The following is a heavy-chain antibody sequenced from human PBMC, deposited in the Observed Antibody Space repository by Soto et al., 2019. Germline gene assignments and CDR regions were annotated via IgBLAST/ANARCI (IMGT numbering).Heavy chain of an antibody. CDR2: ISSSSSTI. Sequence: GGSLRLSCAASGFTFSSYSMNWVRQAPGKGLEWVSYISSSSSTIYYADSVKGRFTISRDNAKNSLYLQMNSLRAEDTAVYYCAREYFLSAFDIWGQGTMVTVSS. CDR1: GFTFSSYS. CDR3: AREYFLSAFDI. D-gene: IGHD3-9*01. J-gene: IGHJ3*02. V-gene: IGHV3-48*01.